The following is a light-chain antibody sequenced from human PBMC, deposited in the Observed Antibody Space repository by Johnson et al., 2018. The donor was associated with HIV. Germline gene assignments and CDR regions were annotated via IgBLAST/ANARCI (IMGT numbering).Light chain of an antibody. J-gene: IGLJ1*01. CDR1: SANIGSNT. Sequence: QSVLTQPPSASGPPGQRVTISCTGSSANIGSNTVNWYHQLPGTAPKLLIYRNNQRPSGVPDRFSGSKSGTSASLAISGLQAEDEADYYCGTWDTSLSAGHVFGTGTKVTVL. V-gene: IGLV1-44*01. CDR2: RNN. CDR3: GTWDTSLSAGHV.